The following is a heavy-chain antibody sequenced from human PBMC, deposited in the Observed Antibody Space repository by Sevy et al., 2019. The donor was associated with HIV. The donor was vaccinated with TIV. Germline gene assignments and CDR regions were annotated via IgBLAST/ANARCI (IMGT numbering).Heavy chain of an antibody. CDR2: FDPEDGET. D-gene: IGHD3-22*01. CDR3: ATSRDYYDRSGSNFDF. V-gene: IGHV1-24*01. Sequence: ASVKVSCKVSGYTLTELSMHWVRQAPGKGLEWMGSFDPEDGETIYAQKFQGRVTMTADTSKDTAYMELSRLRSEDTAVYYCATSRDYYDRSGSNFDFWGQGTLVTVSS. J-gene: IGHJ4*02. CDR1: GYTLTELS.